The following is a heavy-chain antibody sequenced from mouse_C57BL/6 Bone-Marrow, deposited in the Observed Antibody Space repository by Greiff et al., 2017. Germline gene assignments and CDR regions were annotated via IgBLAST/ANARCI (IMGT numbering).Heavy chain of an antibody. CDR1: GFTFSSYA. V-gene: IGHV5-4*01. CDR3: ARDSYGSSYGFAY. Sequence: EVMLVESGGGLVKPGGSLKLSCAASGFTFSSYAMSWVRQTPEKRLEWVATISDGGSYTYYPDNVKGRFTISRDNAKNNLYLQMSHLKSEDTAMYYCARDSYGSSYGFAYWSQGTLVTVSA. D-gene: IGHD1-1*01. J-gene: IGHJ3*01. CDR2: ISDGGSYT.